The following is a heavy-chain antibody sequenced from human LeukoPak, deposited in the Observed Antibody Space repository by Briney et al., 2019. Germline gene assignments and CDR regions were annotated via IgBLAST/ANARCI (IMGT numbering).Heavy chain of an antibody. CDR1: GFTFSSYA. Sequence: GGSLRLSCAASGFTFSSYAMHWVRQAPGKGLEWAAVISYDGSNKYYADSVKGRFTISRDNSKNTLYLQMNSLRAEDTAVYYCARVGVYYYDSSGYYNYFDYWGQGTLVTVSS. CDR2: ISYDGSNK. D-gene: IGHD3-22*01. CDR3: ARVGVYYYDSSGYYNYFDY. V-gene: IGHV3-30*01. J-gene: IGHJ4*02.